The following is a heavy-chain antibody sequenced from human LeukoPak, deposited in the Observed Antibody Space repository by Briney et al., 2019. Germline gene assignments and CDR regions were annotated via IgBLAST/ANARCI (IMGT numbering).Heavy chain of an antibody. Sequence: PSETLSLTCAVYGGSFSGYYWSWIRQPPGKGPEWIGEINHSGSTNYNPSLESRVTISVDTSKNQFSLKLSSVTAADTAVYYCASTHYDILTGYPGNFDYWGQGTLVTVSS. D-gene: IGHD3-9*01. V-gene: IGHV4-34*01. CDR1: GGSFSGYY. CDR3: ASTHYDILTGYPGNFDY. CDR2: INHSGST. J-gene: IGHJ4*02.